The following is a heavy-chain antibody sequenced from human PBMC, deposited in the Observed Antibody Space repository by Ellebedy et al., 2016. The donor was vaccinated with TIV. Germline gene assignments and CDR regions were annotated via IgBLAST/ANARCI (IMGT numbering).Heavy chain of an antibody. V-gene: IGHV4-59*01. CDR1: GGSISSYY. J-gene: IGHJ3*02. Sequence: SETLSLTCTVSGGSISSYYWSWIRQPPGKGLEWIGFIHYSGSANNNPSLQSRVTISVDTSNNQVSLNVNSVTAADTAMYYCARQEDYYHSGRFSGSFDIWGQGTMVTVSS. D-gene: IGHD3-10*01. CDR2: IHYSGSA. CDR3: ARQEDYYHSGRFSGSFDI.